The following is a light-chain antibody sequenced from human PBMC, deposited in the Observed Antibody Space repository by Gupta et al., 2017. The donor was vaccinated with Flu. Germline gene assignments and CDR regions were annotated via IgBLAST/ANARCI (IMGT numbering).Light chain of an antibody. CDR1: QSGLYSSNNKKH. V-gene: IGKV4-1*01. CDR3: QQEDYIPST. CDR2: SAS. Sequence: DIVMTQSPDSLAVSLCERATINCPSSQSGLYSSNNKKHLVWYQQKPGQPPKVLIYSASTREYGVPDRFSGRGSGTDFTLTISSRQAEDVAVYYCQQEDYIPSTFGQGTKVEIK. J-gene: IGKJ2*01.